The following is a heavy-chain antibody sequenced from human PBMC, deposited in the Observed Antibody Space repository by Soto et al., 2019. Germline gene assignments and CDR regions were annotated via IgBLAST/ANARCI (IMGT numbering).Heavy chain of an antibody. CDR3: AREYSNSPEAFDI. CDR2: IYYSGST. CDR1: GGSISSYY. V-gene: IGHV4-59*01. D-gene: IGHD1-26*01. J-gene: IGHJ4*02. Sequence: SETLSLTCTASGGSISSYYWSWIRQPPGKGLEWIGYIYYSGSTNYNPSLKSRVTISVDTSKNQFSLKLSSVTAADTAVYYCAREYSNSPEAFDIWGQGSLVTVSS.